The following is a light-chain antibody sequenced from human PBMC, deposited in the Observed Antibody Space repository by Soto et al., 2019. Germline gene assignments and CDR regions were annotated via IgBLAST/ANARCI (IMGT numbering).Light chain of an antibody. J-gene: IGKJ4*01. CDR3: QQLNSYPLT. Sequence: DIQLTQSPSFLSASVGDRVTITCRASQGISSYLAWYQQKPGKAPKLLIYAASTLQIGVPSRFSGSGSGTEFTLTISSLQPEDFATYYCQQLNSYPLTCGGGTKVEIK. V-gene: IGKV1-9*01. CDR2: AAS. CDR1: QGISSY.